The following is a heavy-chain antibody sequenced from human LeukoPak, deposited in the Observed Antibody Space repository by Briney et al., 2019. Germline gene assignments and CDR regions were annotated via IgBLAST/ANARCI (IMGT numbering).Heavy chain of an antibody. Sequence: EASVTVSFKASGYTFTNYGISWVRQAPGQGLAWMGWISAYNGNTNYAQKLQGRVTMTTDTSTSTAYMELRSLRSDDTAVYYCARVRGSGSPTPYYYYGMDVWGQGTTVTVSS. CDR1: GYTFTNYG. J-gene: IGHJ6*02. D-gene: IGHD3-10*01. V-gene: IGHV1-18*01. CDR2: ISAYNGNT. CDR3: ARVRGSGSPTPYYYYGMDV.